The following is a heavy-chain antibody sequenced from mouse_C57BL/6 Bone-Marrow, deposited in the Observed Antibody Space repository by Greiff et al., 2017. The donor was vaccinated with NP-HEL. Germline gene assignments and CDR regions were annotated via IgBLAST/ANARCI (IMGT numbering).Heavy chain of an antibody. CDR2: IHPNSGST. Sequence: QVQLQQPGAELVKPGASVKLSCKASGYTFTSYWMHWVKQRPGQGLEWIGMIHPNSGSTNYNEKFKSKATLTVDKSSSTAYMQLSSLTSEDSAVYYCATKPRGVATDYWGQGTTLTVSS. CDR1: GYTFTSYW. CDR3: ATKPRGVATDY. V-gene: IGHV1-64*01. D-gene: IGHD1-1*02. J-gene: IGHJ2*01.